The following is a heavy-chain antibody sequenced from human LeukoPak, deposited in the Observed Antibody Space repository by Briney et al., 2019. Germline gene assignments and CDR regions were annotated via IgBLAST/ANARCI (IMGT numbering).Heavy chain of an antibody. Sequence: GGSLRLSCAASGFTFSGSAMHWVRQASGKGLEWVGRIRSKANSYATAYAASVKGRFTISRDDSKNTAYLQMNSLKTEDTAVYYCTHSGSSSWYNYYYYIDVWGKGTTVTVSS. CDR2: IRSKANSYAT. CDR1: GFTFSGSA. J-gene: IGHJ6*03. V-gene: IGHV3-73*01. CDR3: THSGSSSWYNYYYYIDV. D-gene: IGHD6-13*01.